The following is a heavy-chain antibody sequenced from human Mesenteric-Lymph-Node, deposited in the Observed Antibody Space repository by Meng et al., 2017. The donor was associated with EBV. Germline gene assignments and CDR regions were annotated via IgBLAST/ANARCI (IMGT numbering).Heavy chain of an antibody. Sequence: QAHLVQSGGEVKKPGASVKVSCKASGYTFTGYGISWVRQAPGQGLEWMGWISAYNGNTKFAQKVQGRITMTTDTSTTTAYMELRSLRSDDTAVYYCARDGYSGYDRIDYWGQGTLVTVSS. D-gene: IGHD5-12*01. CDR3: ARDGYSGYDRIDY. J-gene: IGHJ4*02. CDR1: GYTFTGYG. V-gene: IGHV1-18*04. CDR2: ISAYNGNT.